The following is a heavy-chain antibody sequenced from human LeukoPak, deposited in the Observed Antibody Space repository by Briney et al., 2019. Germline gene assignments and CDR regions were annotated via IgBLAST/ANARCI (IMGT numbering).Heavy chain of an antibody. J-gene: IGHJ4*02. V-gene: IGHV3-7*01. D-gene: IGHD3-9*01. CDR2: TKEDGGEK. CDR1: GFTFSTYW. Sequence: GGSLRLSCAASGFTFSTYWMSWVRQAPGKGLEWVANTKEDGGEKYSVDSVKGRFTISRDNAKNSLYLQMNSLRAEDTAVYYCARVEDYDILTGFDYWGQGTLVTVSS. CDR3: ARVEDYDILTGFDY.